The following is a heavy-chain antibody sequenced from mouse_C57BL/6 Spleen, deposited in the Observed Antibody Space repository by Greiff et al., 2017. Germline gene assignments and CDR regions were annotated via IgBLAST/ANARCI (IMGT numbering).Heavy chain of an antibody. CDR2: ISYDGSN. Sequence: VQLKQSGPGLVKPSQSLSLTCSVTGYSITSGYYWNWIRQFPGNKLEWMGYISYDGSNNYNPSLKNRISITRDTSKNQFFLKLNSVTTEDTATYYCARAPYYYGSSYGYFDYWGQGTTLTVSS. V-gene: IGHV3-6*01. CDR1: GYSITSGYY. D-gene: IGHD1-1*01. CDR3: ARAPYYYGSSYGYFDY. J-gene: IGHJ2*01.